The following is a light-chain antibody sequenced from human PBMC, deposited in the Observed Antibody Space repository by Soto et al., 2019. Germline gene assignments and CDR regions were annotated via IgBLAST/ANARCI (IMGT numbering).Light chain of an antibody. Sequence: EIVLTQSPGTLSLSPGERATLSCRASQSLSGNYLAWYQQKPGQAPRVLIYGASSRATGIPDRFSGGGSGTDVTLTISRLEAEDFAVYYCQHYGGSLYTFGQGTKVEIK. V-gene: IGKV3-20*01. J-gene: IGKJ2*01. CDR3: QHYGGSLYT. CDR1: QSLSGNY. CDR2: GAS.